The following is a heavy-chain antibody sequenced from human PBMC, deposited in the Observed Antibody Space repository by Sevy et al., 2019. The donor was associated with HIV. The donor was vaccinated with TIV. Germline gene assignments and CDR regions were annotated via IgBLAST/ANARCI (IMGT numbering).Heavy chain of an antibody. CDR1: GFTFSNAW. D-gene: IGHD3-10*01. CDR2: IKSKTDGGTT. CDR3: TKDSKNRGISALLDY. Sequence: GGSLRLSCAASGFTFSNAWMSWVRQAPGKGLEWVGRIKSKTDGGTTDYAAPVKGRFTIARDDSKKTLYLQMNSLKTEDTAIYYCTKDSKNRGISALLDYWGQGTLVTVSS. V-gene: IGHV3-15*01. J-gene: IGHJ4*02.